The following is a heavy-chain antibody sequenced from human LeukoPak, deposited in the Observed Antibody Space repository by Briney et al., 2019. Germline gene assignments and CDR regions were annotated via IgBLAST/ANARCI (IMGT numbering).Heavy chain of an antibody. D-gene: IGHD3-22*01. Sequence: PSETLSLTCTVSGGSISSSSYYWGWIRQPPGKGPEWIGSIYNSGSTYYNPSLKSRVTISVDTSKNQFSLKLSSVTAADTAVYFCARREYYDSSGYRWGQGTLVTVSS. J-gene: IGHJ4*02. CDR3: ARREYYDSSGYR. CDR1: GGSISSSSYY. V-gene: IGHV4-39*01. CDR2: IYNSGST.